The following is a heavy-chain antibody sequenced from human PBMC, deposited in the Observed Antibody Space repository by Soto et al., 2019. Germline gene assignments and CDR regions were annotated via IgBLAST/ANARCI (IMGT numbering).Heavy chain of an antibody. D-gene: IGHD6-13*01. CDR1: GYSFSSYW. CDR3: ARRESSSQEYYYYAIDV. Sequence: GESLKISCKCSGYSFSSYWIGWVRQRPGKGLEWMGIIYPGDSDTRYSPSFQGQVIISADKSISTAYLQWSSLKASDTAMYYCARRESSSQEYYYYAIDVWGPGTTVTVYS. CDR2: IYPGDSDT. J-gene: IGHJ6*02. V-gene: IGHV5-51*01.